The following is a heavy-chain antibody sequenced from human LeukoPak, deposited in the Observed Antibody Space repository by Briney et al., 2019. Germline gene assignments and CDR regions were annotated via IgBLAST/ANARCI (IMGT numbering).Heavy chain of an antibody. CDR1: AGPLSSISYY. Sequence: SETLSLTCTVSAGPLSSISYYWGWLRQPPGKGLEGFASTYYSESIYYNPSLRSRVTMSADTSKNQFSLRLSSVPAANTAVYYCASRKLGNDYWGQGTLVPVFS. CDR2: TYYSESI. V-gene: IGHV4-39*07. J-gene: IGHJ4*02. D-gene: IGHD7-27*01. CDR3: ASRKLGNDY.